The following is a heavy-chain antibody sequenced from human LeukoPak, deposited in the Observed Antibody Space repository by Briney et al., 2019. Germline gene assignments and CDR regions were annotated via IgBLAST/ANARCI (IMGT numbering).Heavy chain of an antibody. V-gene: IGHV3-9*01. Sequence: PGGSLRLSCAASGLTVDDSAMHWARQVPGKGLEWVSGINRSGGTVGYADSVKGRFTISRDNAKNSLYLQMSSLRADDTAVYYCARGGSYRAPDYNYYYGMDVWGQGTTVTVSS. CDR2: INRSGGTV. J-gene: IGHJ6*02. CDR1: GLTVDDSA. CDR3: ARGGSYRAPDYNYYYGMDV. D-gene: IGHD3-16*02.